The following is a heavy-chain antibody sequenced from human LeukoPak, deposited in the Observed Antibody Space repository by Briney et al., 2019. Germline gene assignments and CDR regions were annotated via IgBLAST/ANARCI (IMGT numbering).Heavy chain of an antibody. Sequence: GRSLRLSCTASGFTFGDYAMSWFRQAPGKGLEWVGIIRSKAYGGTTEYAASVKGRFTISRDESKSIAYLQMNSLKTEDTAVYYCTRDGLGYCSGGSCGSAEYFQHWGQGTLVTVSS. CDR1: GFTFGDYA. CDR2: IRSKAYGGTT. D-gene: IGHD2-15*01. CDR3: TRDGLGYCSGGSCGSAEYFQH. J-gene: IGHJ1*01. V-gene: IGHV3-49*03.